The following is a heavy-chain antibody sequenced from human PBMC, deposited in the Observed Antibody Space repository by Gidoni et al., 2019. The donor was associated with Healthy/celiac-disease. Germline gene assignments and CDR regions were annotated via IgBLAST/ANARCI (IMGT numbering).Heavy chain of an antibody. J-gene: IGHJ4*02. CDR1: VFTFISYA. D-gene: IGHD7-27*01. CDR3: AKDGKLGTYFDY. Sequence: EVQLLESGGGLVQPGGSLRLSCAASVFTFISYAMSWVRQAPGKGLEWVSAISGSGGSTYYADSVKGRFTISRDNSKNTLYLQMNSLRAEDTAVYYCAKDGKLGTYFDYWGQGTLVTVSS. V-gene: IGHV3-23*01. CDR2: ISGSGGST.